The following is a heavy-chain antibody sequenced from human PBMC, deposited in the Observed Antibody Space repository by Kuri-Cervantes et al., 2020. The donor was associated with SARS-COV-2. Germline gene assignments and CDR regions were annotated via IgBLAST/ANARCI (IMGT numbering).Heavy chain of an antibody. V-gene: IGHV3-30-3*01. CDR2: ISYDGSNK. CDR3: ARDSSVAV. Sequence: GESLKISCAAPGFTFSSYAMHWVRQAPGKGLEWVAVISYDGSNKYYADSVKGRFTISRDNSKNTLYLQMNSLRAEDTAVYYCARDSSVAVWGQGTLVTVSS. CDR1: GFTFSSYA. D-gene: IGHD6-19*01. J-gene: IGHJ4*02.